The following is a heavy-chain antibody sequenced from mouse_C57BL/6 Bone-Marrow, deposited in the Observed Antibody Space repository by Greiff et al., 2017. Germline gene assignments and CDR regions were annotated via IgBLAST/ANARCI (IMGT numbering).Heavy chain of an antibody. CDR2: IYPGSGST. D-gene: IGHD2-5*01. CDR1: GYTFTSYW. CDR3: ERWSNYFAWFAY. V-gene: IGHV1-55*01. Sequence: VQLQQPGAELVKPGASVMMSCKASGYTFTSYWITWVKQRPGQGLEWIGDIYPGSGSTNYNEKFKSKATLTVDTSSSTTYMQLSSLTSEDSAVYYCERWSNYFAWFAYWGQGTLVTVSA. J-gene: IGHJ3*01.